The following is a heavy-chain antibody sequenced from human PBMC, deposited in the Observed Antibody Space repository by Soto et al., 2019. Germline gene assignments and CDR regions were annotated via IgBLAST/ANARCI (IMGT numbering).Heavy chain of an antibody. CDR2: ISATSNHI. V-gene: IGHV3-21*01. CDR3: ARDSITIFGGGMDV. J-gene: IGHJ6*02. CDR1: DFTFSTYI. Sequence: GGSLRLSCVASDFTFSTYIMNWVRQSPGKGLEWVAYISATSNHIYYADSLKGRFTISRDNAKSSLYLHMNSLRAEDTAVYFCARDSITIFGGGMDVWGQGTTVTVSS. D-gene: IGHD3-3*01.